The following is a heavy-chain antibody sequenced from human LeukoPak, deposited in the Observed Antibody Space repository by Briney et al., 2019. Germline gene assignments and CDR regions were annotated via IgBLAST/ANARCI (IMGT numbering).Heavy chain of an antibody. CDR1: GYTFTSYD. Sequence: ASVKVSCKASGYTFTSYDVNWVRQATGQGLESMGWMDTNSGNTGHAQKLQGRVTMTRNTSISTAYMELSSLRSDDTAVYYCARVWGIAARPDYWGQGTLVTVSS. CDR2: MDTNSGNT. V-gene: IGHV1-8*01. CDR3: ARVWGIAARPDY. J-gene: IGHJ4*02. D-gene: IGHD6-6*01.